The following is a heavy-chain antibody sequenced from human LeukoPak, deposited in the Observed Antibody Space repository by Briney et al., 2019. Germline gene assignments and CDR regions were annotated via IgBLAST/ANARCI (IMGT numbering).Heavy chain of an antibody. D-gene: IGHD4-11*01. Sequence: GGSLRLSCAASGFTYSHYGMHWVRQAPGKGLEWVAVIWSDGTETYYGDAVKGRFTISRDNSRNILYLQIDSLRGEDTAVYYCAKDAQRGFDYSNALEYWGQGTLVTVSS. V-gene: IGHV3-33*06. CDR1: GFTYSHYG. J-gene: IGHJ4*02. CDR2: IWSDGTET. CDR3: AKDAQRGFDYSNALEY.